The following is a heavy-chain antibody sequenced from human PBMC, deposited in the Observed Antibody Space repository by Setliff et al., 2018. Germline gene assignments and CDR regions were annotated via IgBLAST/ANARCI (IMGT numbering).Heavy chain of an antibody. D-gene: IGHD3-9*01. CDR2: IIPILGIA. V-gene: IGHV1-69*10. Sequence: SVKVSCKASGGTFSSYAISWVRQAPGQGLEWMGGIIPILGIANYAQKFQGRVTITADKSTSTAYMELSSLRSEDTAVYYCARDYDILTGLDYWGQGTMVTVSS. CDR3: ARDYDILTGLDY. J-gene: IGHJ4*03. CDR1: GGTFSSYA.